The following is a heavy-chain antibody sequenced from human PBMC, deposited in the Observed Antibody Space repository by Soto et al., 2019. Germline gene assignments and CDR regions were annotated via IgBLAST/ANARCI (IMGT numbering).Heavy chain of an antibody. Sequence: EVQLLESGGGLVRPGGSLRLSCAASGFTFSSYAMSWVRQAPGKGLEWVSGITGSGDTTYYADSVKGRFTISRDNSKNTLDLRMNRVRAEDTAVYYCARVREMIQCTRVRCLGGVDIWGQGTIVTGS. CDR3: ARVREMIQCTRVRCLGGVDI. D-gene: IGHD2-21*01. CDR1: GFTFSSYA. CDR2: ITGSGDTT. V-gene: IGHV3-23*01. J-gene: IGHJ3*02.